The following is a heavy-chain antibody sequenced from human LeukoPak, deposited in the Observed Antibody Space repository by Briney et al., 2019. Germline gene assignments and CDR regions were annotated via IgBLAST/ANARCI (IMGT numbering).Heavy chain of an antibody. D-gene: IGHD1-26*01. CDR3: ARDTRGATYES. CDR1: GLTFSRYW. V-gene: IGHV3-74*03. Sequence: PGGSLRLSCAASGLTFSRYWMHWVPQAPGRGVGWVSRINSDGSTTTYADSVRSRFTVSRDNAKKTLYLQMNSLRAEDTAVYYCARDTRGATYESWGQGTLVTVSS. CDR2: INSDGSTT. J-gene: IGHJ4*02.